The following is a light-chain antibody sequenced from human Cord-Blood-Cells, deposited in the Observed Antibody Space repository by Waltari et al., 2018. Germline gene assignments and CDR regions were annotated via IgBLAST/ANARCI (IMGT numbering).Light chain of an antibody. Sequence: DIQMTQSPSSLSASVGDRVTITCRASQSISSYLNWYQQKPGKAPKLLIYAASSLQSGVPSTFSASRSGTDFTLTIISPQPEDVATYFCQQSYSTPYTFGHGAKLEIK. CDR1: QSISSY. V-gene: IGKV1-39*01. CDR2: AAS. CDR3: QQSYSTPYT. J-gene: IGKJ2*01.